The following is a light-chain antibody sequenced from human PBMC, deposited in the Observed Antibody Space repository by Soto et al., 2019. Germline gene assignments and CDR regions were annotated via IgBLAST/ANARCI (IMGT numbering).Light chain of an antibody. CDR3: SSYTTSTYG. Sequence: QSALTQPASVSGSPGQSITISCTGTSSDIDDYQYVSWYQQHPGNAPRLMIHNGNHRPSGVSNRFSGSKSGNTASLTISGLQAEDEADYYCSSYTTSTYGFGTGTKLTVL. CDR1: SSDIDDYQY. J-gene: IGLJ1*01. CDR2: NGN. V-gene: IGLV2-14*03.